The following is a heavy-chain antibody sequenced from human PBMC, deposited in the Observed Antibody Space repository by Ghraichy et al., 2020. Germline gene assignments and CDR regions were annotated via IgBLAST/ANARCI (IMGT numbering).Heavy chain of an antibody. D-gene: IGHD5/OR15-5a*01. CDR1: GGSISSSSYY. CDR3: ALSDYYYGMDV. V-gene: IGHV4-39*01. CDR2: IYYSGST. Sequence: SETLSLTCTVSGGSISSSSYYWGWIRQPPGKGLEWIGSIYYSGSTYYNPSLKSRVTISVDTSKNQFSLKLSSVTAADTAVYYCALSDYYYGMDVWGQGTTVTVSS. J-gene: IGHJ6*02.